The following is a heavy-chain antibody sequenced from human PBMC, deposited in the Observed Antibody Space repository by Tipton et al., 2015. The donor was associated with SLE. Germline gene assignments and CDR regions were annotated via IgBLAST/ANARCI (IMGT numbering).Heavy chain of an antibody. J-gene: IGHJ3*02. CDR1: GGSISSYY. D-gene: IGHD3-10*01. CDR2: IYYSGST. Sequence: TLSLTCTVSGGSISSYYWSWIRQPPGKGLEWIGYIYYSGSTNYNPSLKSRVTISVDTSTNKISLKLSSVTAADTAVYYCARDQGWFGEPYDAFDIWGQGTMVTVSS. CDR3: ARDQGWFGEPYDAFDI. V-gene: IGHV4-59*01.